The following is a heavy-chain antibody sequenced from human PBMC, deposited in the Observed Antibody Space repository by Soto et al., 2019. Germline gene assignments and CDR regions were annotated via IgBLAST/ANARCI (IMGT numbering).Heavy chain of an antibody. CDR3: ARDNQWLAMGPGGWFGFDY. CDR1: GFTFSSYG. J-gene: IGHJ4*02. D-gene: IGHD6-19*01. CDR2: IWYDGSNK. V-gene: IGHV3-33*01. Sequence: QVQLVESGGGVVQPGRSLRLSCAASGFTFSSYGMHWVRQAPGKGLEWVAVIWYDGSNKYYADSVKGRFTISRDNSKNPLYRQMNSLRAEDTAVYYCARDNQWLAMGPGGWFGFDYWGQGTLVTVSS.